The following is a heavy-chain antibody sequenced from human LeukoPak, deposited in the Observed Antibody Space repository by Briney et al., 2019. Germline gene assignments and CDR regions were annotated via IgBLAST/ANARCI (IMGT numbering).Heavy chain of an antibody. D-gene: IGHD6-19*01. CDR2: ISSSSSYI. Sequence: GGSLRLSCAASGFTFSSYSMNWVRQAPGKGLEWASSISSSSSYIYYADSVKGRFTISRDNAKNSLYLQMNSLRAEDTAVYYCARDVLAVAATGSNWFDPWGQGTLVTVSS. V-gene: IGHV3-21*01. J-gene: IGHJ5*02. CDR1: GFTFSSYS. CDR3: ARDVLAVAATGSNWFDP.